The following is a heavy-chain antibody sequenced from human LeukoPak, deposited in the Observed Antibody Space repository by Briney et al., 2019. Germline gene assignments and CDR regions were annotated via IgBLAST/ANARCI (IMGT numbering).Heavy chain of an antibody. D-gene: IGHD3-22*01. Sequence: TSETLSLTCAVYGGSFSGYYWSWIRQPPGKGLEWIGEINHSGSTNYNPSLKSRVTISVDTSKNQFSLKLSSVTAADTAVYYCARAGDSSGYCDYWGQGTLSPSPQ. V-gene: IGHV4-34*01. CDR3: ARAGDSSGYCDY. J-gene: IGHJ4*02. CDR1: GGSFSGYY. CDR2: INHSGST.